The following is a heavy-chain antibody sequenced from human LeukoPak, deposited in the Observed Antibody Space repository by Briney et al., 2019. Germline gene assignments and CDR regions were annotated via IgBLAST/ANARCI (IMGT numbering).Heavy chain of an antibody. J-gene: IGHJ6*02. CDR3: ARDPRLAIYYYYGMDV. V-gene: IGHV3-30*04. CDR2: ISYDGSNK. D-gene: IGHD6-19*01. CDR1: GFTFSSYA. Sequence: GGSLRLSCAVTGFTFSSYAMHWVRQAPGKGLEWVAVISYDGSNKYYADSVKGRFTISRDNSKNTLYLQMNSLRAEDTAVYYCARDPRLAIYYYYGMDVWGQGTTVTVSS.